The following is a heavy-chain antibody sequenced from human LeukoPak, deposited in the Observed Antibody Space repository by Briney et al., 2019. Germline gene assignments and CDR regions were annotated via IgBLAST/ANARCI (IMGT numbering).Heavy chain of an antibody. CDR1: GGSFSGYY. J-gene: IGHJ4*02. V-gene: IGHV4-34*09. CDR2: IHHSGRS. CDR3: ARGGNRFGGFYFDY. D-gene: IGHD3-10*01. Sequence: SETLSLTCAVYGGSFSGYYWSWIRRFPGKGLESIGFIHHSGRSRHNPSLKDRVAISVDTSRKQFALKLSSVAAADTAMYYCARGGNRFGGFYFDYWGQGIQVIVSS.